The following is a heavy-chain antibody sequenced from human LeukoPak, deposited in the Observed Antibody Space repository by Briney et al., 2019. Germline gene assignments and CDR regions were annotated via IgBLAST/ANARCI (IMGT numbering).Heavy chain of an antibody. D-gene: IGHD6-6*01. V-gene: IGHV3-7*03. CDR1: GFTFSSYW. CDR2: INHNGNVN. J-gene: IGHJ4*02. Sequence: PGGSLRLSCAASGFTFSSYWMNWARQAPGKGLEWVASINHNGNVNYYVDSVKGRFTISRDNAKNSLYLQMSNLRAEDTAVYYCAKCHSTSSGMGDYWGQGTLVTVSS. CDR3: AKCHSTSSGMGDY.